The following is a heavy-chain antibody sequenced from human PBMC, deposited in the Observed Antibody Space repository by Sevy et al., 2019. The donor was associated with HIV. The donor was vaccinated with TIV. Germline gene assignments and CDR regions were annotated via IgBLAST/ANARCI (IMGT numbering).Heavy chain of an antibody. V-gene: IGHV3-30-3*01. CDR2: ISYDGSNK. D-gene: IGHD6-13*01. J-gene: IGHJ4*02. CDR3: ARGPFIAAAGTVYFDY. CDR1: GFTFSSYA. Sequence: GGSLRLSCAASGFTFSSYAMHWGRQAPGKGLEWVAVISYDGSNKYYADSVKGRFTISRDNSKNTLYLQMNSLRAEDTAGYYCARGPFIAAAGTVYFDYWGQGTLVTVSS.